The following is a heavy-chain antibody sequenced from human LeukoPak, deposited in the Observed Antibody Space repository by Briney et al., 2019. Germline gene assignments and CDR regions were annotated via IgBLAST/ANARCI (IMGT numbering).Heavy chain of an antibody. CDR3: ARGNWNDEGGTGLDS. Sequence: ASVKVSCKASGYTFTSYYMHWVRQAPGQGLEWMGIINPSGGSTSYAQKFQGRVTMTRDTSISTAYMDLSRLRSDDTAAYYCARGNWNDEGGTGLDSWGQGTLVTVSS. J-gene: IGHJ4*02. V-gene: IGHV1-46*01. CDR1: GYTFTSYY. CDR2: INPSGGST. D-gene: IGHD1-1*01.